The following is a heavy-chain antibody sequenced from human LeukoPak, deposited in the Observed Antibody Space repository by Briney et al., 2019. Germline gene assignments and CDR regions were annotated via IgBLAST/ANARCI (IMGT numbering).Heavy chain of an antibody. CDR1: GFTFSDYY. CDR2: ISSSGSTI. Sequence: GGSLRLSCAASGFTFSDYYMSWIRQAPGKGLEWVSYISSSGSTIYYADSVKGRFTISRDNAKNSLYLQMNSLRAEDTAVYYCARDSNEGPTYYYDSSGYQKLGAFDIWGQGTMVTVSS. V-gene: IGHV3-11*01. D-gene: IGHD3-22*01. CDR3: ARDSNEGPTYYYDSSGYQKLGAFDI. J-gene: IGHJ3*02.